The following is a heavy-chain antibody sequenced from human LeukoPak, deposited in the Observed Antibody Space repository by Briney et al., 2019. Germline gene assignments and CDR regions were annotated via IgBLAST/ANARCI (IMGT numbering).Heavy chain of an antibody. CDR3: AGHGGPSYDILTASFDY. V-gene: IGHV4-59*08. CDR2: IYYSGST. CDR1: GGSISSYY. Sequence: SETLSLTCTVSGGSISSYYWSWIRQPPGKGLEWIGYIYYSGSTNYNPSLKSRVTISVDTSKNQFSLKLSSVTAADTAVYYCAGHGGPSYDILTASFDYWGQGTLVTVSS. D-gene: IGHD3-9*01. J-gene: IGHJ4*02.